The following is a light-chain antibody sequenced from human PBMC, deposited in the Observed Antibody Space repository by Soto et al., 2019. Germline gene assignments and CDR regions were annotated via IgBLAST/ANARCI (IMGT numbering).Light chain of an antibody. CDR3: VLYMGSGISV. V-gene: IGLV8-61*01. J-gene: IGLJ2*01. CDR2: STN. Sequence: QAVVTQEPSFSVSPGGTVTLTCGLTSGSVSTSYYPSWYQQTPGQAPRTLIYSTNTPSSGVPDRFSGSILRNKAALTITGAQADDESDYYCVLYMGSGISVFGGGTKVTVL. CDR1: SGSVSTSYY.